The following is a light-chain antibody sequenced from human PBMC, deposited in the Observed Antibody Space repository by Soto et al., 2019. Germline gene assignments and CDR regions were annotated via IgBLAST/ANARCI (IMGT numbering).Light chain of an antibody. V-gene: IGLV2-11*01. CDR1: SSDVGGYSY. CDR2: DVS. CDR3: CSSAGSYSYV. Sequence: QSALTQPRSVSGSPGQSVTISCTGTSSDVGGYSYVSWYQQHPGKAPKLMNYDVSKRPSGVPDRFSGSKSGNTASLTISGLQAEDEADYYFCSSAGSYSYVFGTGTKLTVL. J-gene: IGLJ1*01.